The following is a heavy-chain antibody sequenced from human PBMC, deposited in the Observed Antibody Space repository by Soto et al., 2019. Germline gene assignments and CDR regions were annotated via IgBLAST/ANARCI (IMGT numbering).Heavy chain of an antibody. CDR2: ISTYNANT. CDR3: ARERDGSSWSSAESLQC. J-gene: IGHJ1*01. Sequence: AASVKVSCKASGYIFSNYGISWVRQAPGQGLEWVGWISTYNANTYYAQKFQGRVTMTTDTSTSTAYMELRSLRSDDTAVFYCARERDGSSWSSAESLQCLGQGTLVTVCS. CDR1: GYIFSNYG. V-gene: IGHV1-18*01. D-gene: IGHD6-13*01.